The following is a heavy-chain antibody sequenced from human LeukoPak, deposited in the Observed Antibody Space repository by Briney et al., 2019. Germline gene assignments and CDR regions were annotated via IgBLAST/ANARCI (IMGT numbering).Heavy chain of an antibody. Sequence: PSETLSLTCTVSGGSISSYYWSWIRQPPGKGLEWIGYIYYSGTTNYNPSLKSRVTISVDTSKNQFSLKLSSVTAADTAVYYCARGYRITMVRGVPWFDPWGQGTLVTVSS. J-gene: IGHJ5*02. CDR3: ARGYRITMVRGVPWFDP. CDR2: IYYSGTT. V-gene: IGHV4-59*12. D-gene: IGHD3-10*01. CDR1: GGSISSYY.